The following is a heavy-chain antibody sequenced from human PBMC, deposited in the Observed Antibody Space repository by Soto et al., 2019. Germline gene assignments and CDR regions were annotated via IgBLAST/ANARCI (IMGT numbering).Heavy chain of an antibody. D-gene: IGHD4-17*01. CDR3: ATSYGDYWPIDY. V-gene: IGHV1-69*13. Sequence: SVKVSCKASGGTFSSYAISWVRQAPGQGLEWMGGIIPIFGTANYAQKFQGRVTITADESTSTAYMELSSLRSEDTAVYYCATSYGDYWPIDYWGQGTLVTVSS. CDR2: IIPIFGTA. CDR1: GGTFSSYA. J-gene: IGHJ4*02.